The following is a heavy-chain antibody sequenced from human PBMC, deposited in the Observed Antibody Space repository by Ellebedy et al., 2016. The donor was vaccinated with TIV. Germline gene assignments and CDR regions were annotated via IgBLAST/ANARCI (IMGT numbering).Heavy chain of an antibody. CDR2: ISGSGGST. D-gene: IGHD6-19*01. Sequence: GESLKISCAASGFTFSSYAMSWVRQAPGKGLEWVSAISGSGGSTYYADSVKGRFTISRDNSKNTLYLQMNSLRAEDTAVYYCAKDSSGWPPNQGPKPPVYWGQGTLVTVSS. J-gene: IGHJ4*02. CDR1: GFTFSSYA. CDR3: AKDSSGWPPNQGPKPPVY. V-gene: IGHV3-23*01.